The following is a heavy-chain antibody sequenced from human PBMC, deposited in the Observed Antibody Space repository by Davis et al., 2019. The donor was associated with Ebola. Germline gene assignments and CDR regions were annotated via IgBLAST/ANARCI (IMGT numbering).Heavy chain of an antibody. D-gene: IGHD1-26*01. Sequence: ASVKVSCKASGYTFSTYGLHWVRQAPGQSLEWVGWINAGNGNTKYSQKFQGRVTITTDTSTSTAYMELRSLRSDDTAVSYCARDRSIVGATVPPGYWGQGTLVTVSS. CDR2: INAGNGNT. J-gene: IGHJ4*02. V-gene: IGHV1-3*01. CDR3: ARDRSIVGATVPPGY. CDR1: GYTFSTYG.